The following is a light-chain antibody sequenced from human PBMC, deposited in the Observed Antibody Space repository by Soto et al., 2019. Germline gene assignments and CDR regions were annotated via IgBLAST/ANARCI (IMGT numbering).Light chain of an antibody. CDR3: QSYDSSLSGPYV. CDR2: GNS. Sequence: QSVLTQPPSVSGAPGQRVTISCTGSSSNIGAGYDVHWYQQLPGTAPKLLIYGNSNRPSGVPDRFSGSKSVTSASLAITGLQAEDEADYYCQSYDSSLSGPYVFGTGTKLTDL. V-gene: IGLV1-40*01. J-gene: IGLJ1*01. CDR1: SSNIGAGYD.